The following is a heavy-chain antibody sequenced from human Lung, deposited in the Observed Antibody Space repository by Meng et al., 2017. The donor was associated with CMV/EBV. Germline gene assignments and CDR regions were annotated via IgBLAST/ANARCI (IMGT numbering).Heavy chain of an antibody. CDR2: IYHSGST. V-gene: IGHV4-4*02. CDR1: GGSISSSNW. CDR3: ASFPPPGKQWLVTDY. Sequence: QVSLQESGPGLVKPSGTLSLTWAVSGGSISSSNWWSWVRQPPGKGLEWIGEIYHSGSTNYNPSLKGRVTISVDKSKNQFSLKLSSVTAADTAVYYCASFPPPGKQWLVTDYWGQGTLVTVSS. D-gene: IGHD6-19*01. J-gene: IGHJ4*02.